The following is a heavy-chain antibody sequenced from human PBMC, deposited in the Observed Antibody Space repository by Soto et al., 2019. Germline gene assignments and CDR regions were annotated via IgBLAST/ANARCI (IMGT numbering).Heavy chain of an antibody. Sequence: ASVKVSCKVSGYTLTELSMHWVRQAPGKGLEWMGGFDPEDGETIYAQKFQGRVTMTEDTSTDTAYMELSSLRSEDTAVYYCATVAGQGHWFDPWGQGTLVTVPQ. J-gene: IGHJ5*02. CDR1: GYTLTELS. V-gene: IGHV1-24*01. D-gene: IGHD6-19*01. CDR3: ATVAGQGHWFDP. CDR2: FDPEDGET.